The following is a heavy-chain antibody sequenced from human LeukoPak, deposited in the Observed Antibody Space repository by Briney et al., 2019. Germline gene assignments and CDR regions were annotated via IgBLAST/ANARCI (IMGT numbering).Heavy chain of an antibody. CDR1: GGSISSSSYY. V-gene: IGHV4-39*07. CDR3: ARDLTGKIFGGRWFDP. D-gene: IGHD3-16*01. CDR2: IYYSGST. J-gene: IGHJ5*02. Sequence: SETLSLTCTVSGGSISSSSYYWGWIRQPPGKGLEWIGYIYYSGSTYYNPSLKSRVTISVDTSKNQFSLKLSSVTAADTAVYYCARDLTGKIFGGRWFDPWGQGTLVTVSS.